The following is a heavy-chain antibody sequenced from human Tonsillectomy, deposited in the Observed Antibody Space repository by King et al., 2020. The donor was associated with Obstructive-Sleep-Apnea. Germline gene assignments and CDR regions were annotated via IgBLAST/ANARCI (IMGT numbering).Heavy chain of an antibody. CDR1: GFTFSNYG. V-gene: IGHV3-33*01. CDR3: ARDPLYNWNDYYYGMDV. CDR2: IWYDGSNK. Sequence: VQLVESGGGVVQPGRSLRLSCAASGFTFSNYGMHWVRQAPGKGLEWVAVIWYDGSNKYYAESVKGRFTISRNNSKNTPYLQMNSLRAEDTAVYYCARDPLYNWNDYYYGMDVWGQGTTVTVSS. J-gene: IGHJ6*02. D-gene: IGHD1-20*01.